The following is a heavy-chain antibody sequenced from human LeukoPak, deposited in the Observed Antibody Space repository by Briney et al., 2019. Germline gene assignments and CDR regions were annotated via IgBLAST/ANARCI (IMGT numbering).Heavy chain of an antibody. V-gene: IGHV3-53*01. D-gene: IGHD2-15*01. J-gene: IGHJ4*02. Sequence: GGSLRLSCSASGLTLSGYWMHWVRRAPGKGLEWVAIIYSDRRTFYAVSVQGRFTISRDDSKNTLFLQMDSLRAEDTAIYYCARDSAFSSYSYWGQGALVTVSS. CDR3: ARDSAFSSYSY. CDR2: IYSDRRT. CDR1: GLTLSGYW.